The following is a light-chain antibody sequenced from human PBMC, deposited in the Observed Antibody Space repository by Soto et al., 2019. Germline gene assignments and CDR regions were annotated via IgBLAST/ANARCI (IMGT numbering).Light chain of an antibody. CDR1: SSDVGGYNY. J-gene: IGLJ2*01. V-gene: IGLV2-8*01. CDR2: EDS. CDR3: SSFAGNNDLV. Sequence: QSVLTQPPSASGSPGQSVTISCTGTSSDVGGYNYVSWYQQHPGKAPKLMISEDSKRPSGVPDRFSGSKSGNAASLTVSGLQAEDAADYYCSSFAGNNDLVFGGGTKLTVL.